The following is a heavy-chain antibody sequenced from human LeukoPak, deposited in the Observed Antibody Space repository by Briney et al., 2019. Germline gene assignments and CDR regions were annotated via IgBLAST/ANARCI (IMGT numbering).Heavy chain of an antibody. CDR3: ARHLSGTTTAHYFDL. CDR2: VYFSGSS. CDR1: GASISSGRNY. V-gene: IGHV4-39*01. Sequence: SETLSLTCTVSGASISSGRNYWGWVRQSTGKGLEWIASVYFSGSSQYNPSLVSRAFISVDSSKNQVSLRLDSVAAADSAVYHCARHLSGTTTAHYFDLWGQGTLVTVSS. J-gene: IGHJ4*02. D-gene: IGHD4-17*01.